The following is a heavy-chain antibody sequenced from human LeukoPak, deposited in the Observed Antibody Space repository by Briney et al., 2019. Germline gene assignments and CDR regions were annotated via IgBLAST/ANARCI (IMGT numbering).Heavy chain of an antibody. V-gene: IGHV4-34*01. D-gene: IGHD3-10*01. CDR2: INHSGST. J-gene: IGHJ3*02. CDR3: ARHPQRGYYGSGPSTTQGAFDI. CDR1: GGSFSGYY. Sequence: PSETLSLTCAVYGGSFSGYYWSWIRQPPGKGLEWIGEINHSGSTNYNPSLKSRVTISVDTSKNQFSLKLSSVTAADTAVYYCARHPQRGYYGSGPSTTQGAFDIWGQGTMVTVSS.